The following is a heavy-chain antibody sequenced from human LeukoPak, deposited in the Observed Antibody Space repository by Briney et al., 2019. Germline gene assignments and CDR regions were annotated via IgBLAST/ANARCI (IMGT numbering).Heavy chain of an antibody. D-gene: IGHD6-6*01. J-gene: IGHJ1*01. V-gene: IGHV4-61*01. Sequence: SETLPLTCSVSGASITTTNFWWTWIRQSPGRGLEWIGYIHDRGSDKYNPALESRATLSVDTSKNQFSLKLNSVTAADTAVYYCARYGLVEFRNAFQYWGQGHLVSVSS. CDR3: ARYGLVEFRNAFQY. CDR1: GASITTTNFW. CDR2: IHDRGSD.